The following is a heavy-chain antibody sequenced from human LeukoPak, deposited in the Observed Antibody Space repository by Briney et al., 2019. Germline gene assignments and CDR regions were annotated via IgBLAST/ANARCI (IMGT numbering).Heavy chain of an antibody. Sequence: SVKVSCKASGGTFSSYTISWVRQAPGQGLEWMGRIIPILGIANYARKFQGRVTITADKSTSTAYMELSSLRSEDTAVYYCARDQMATTSFDYWGQGTLVTVSS. J-gene: IGHJ4*02. CDR2: IIPILGIA. CDR1: GGTFSSYT. D-gene: IGHD5-24*01. V-gene: IGHV1-69*04. CDR3: ARDQMATTSFDY.